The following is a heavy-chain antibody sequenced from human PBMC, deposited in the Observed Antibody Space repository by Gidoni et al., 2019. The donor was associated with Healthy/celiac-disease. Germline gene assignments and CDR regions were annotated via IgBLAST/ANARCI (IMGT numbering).Heavy chain of an antibody. CDR1: GFTFDDYA. CDR2: ISWNSGSI. J-gene: IGHJ4*02. Sequence: EVQMVESGGGLVQPGRSLRLSCAASGFTFDDYAMHWVRQAPGKGLEWVSSISWNSGSIGYADSVKGRFTISRDNAKNSLYLQMNSLRAEDTALYYCARGLYYFDYWGQGTLVTVSS. V-gene: IGHV3-9*01. D-gene: IGHD2-2*01. CDR3: ARGLYYFDY.